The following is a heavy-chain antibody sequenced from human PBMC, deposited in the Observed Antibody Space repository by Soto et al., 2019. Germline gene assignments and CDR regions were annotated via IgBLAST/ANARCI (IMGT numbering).Heavy chain of an antibody. CDR3: AKVVSRTQSPDADSGDSGIAEYFQH. CDR2: VSSRGGTT. Sequence: GGSLRLSCAASGFTISRHALSWARQAPGKGLEWVSVVSSRGGTTSYADSVKGRFTISRDNSKNTLYLQMSSLRAEDTAVYYCAKVVSRTQSPDADSGDSGIAEYFQHWGQGTLVTVSS. D-gene: IGHD4-17*01. V-gene: IGHV3-23*01. J-gene: IGHJ1*01. CDR1: GFTISRHA.